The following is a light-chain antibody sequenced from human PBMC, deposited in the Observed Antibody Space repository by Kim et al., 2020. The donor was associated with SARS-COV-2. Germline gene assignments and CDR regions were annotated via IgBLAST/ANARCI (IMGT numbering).Light chain of an antibody. CDR1: QSVRSS. CDR2: DAS. CDR3: QQYYTWSALT. Sequence: SPGESATLSCRASQSVRSSLAGYQQKPGQAPRLLIYDASIRATGVPARFTGSGSGTEVTLTISSLQSEDFAVYFCQQYYTWSALTFGGGTKVDIK. J-gene: IGKJ4*01. V-gene: IGKV3D-15*01.